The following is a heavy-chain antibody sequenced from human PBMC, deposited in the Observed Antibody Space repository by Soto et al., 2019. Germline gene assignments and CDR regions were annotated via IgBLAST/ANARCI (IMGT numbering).Heavy chain of an antibody. CDR2: IYYSGST. D-gene: IGHD4-17*01. V-gene: IGHV4-30-4*08. Sequence: PSETLSLTCTVSGGSISSSSYYWGWIRQPPGKGLEWIGYIYYSGSTYYNPSLKSRVTISVDTSKNQFSLKLSSVTAADTAVYYCASSSTRYYGDYIYFDYWGQGTLVTVSS. J-gene: IGHJ4*02. CDR3: ASSSTRYYGDYIYFDY. CDR1: GGSISSSSYY.